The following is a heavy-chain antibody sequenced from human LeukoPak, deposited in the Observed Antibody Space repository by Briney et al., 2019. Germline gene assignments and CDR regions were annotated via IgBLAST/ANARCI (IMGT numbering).Heavy chain of an antibody. J-gene: IGHJ2*01. CDR2: ISYDGSNK. CDR1: GFTFSSYG. D-gene: IGHD4-17*01. V-gene: IGHV3-30*18. Sequence: PGRSLRLSCAASGFTFSSYGMHWVRQAPGKGLEWVAVISYDGSNKYYADSVKGRFTISRDNSKNTLYLQMNSLRAEDTAVYYCAKDYYGDPGYFDLWGRGTLVTVSS. CDR3: AKDYYGDPGYFDL.